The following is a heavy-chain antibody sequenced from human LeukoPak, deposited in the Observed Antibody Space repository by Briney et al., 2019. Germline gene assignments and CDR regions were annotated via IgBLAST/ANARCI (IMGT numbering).Heavy chain of an antibody. Sequence: PGGSLRLSCAASGFTFSSYWMSWVRQAPGKGLEWVANIKQDGSEKYYVDSVKGRFTISRDNSKNTLYLQMNSLRAEDTAVYYCAKDLNYGDYGFGYWGQGTLVTVSS. J-gene: IGHJ4*02. V-gene: IGHV3-7*01. D-gene: IGHD4-17*01. CDR1: GFTFSSYW. CDR3: AKDLNYGDYGFGY. CDR2: IKQDGSEK.